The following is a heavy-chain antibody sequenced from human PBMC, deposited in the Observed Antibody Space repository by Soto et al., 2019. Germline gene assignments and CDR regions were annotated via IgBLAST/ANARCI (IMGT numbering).Heavy chain of an antibody. V-gene: IGHV3-33*01. Sequence: QVQLVESGGGVVQPGRSLRLSCAASGFTFSSYGMHWVRQAPGKGLEWVAGIWYDGSNKYYADSVKGRITISRENAQNTLYLQMNSLRAEGTAVYYCARDAGVAKNEPMTWGQGTLVTVSS. CDR2: IWYDGSNK. CDR1: GFTFSSYG. D-gene: IGHD5-12*01. CDR3: ARDAGVAKNEPMT. J-gene: IGHJ5*02.